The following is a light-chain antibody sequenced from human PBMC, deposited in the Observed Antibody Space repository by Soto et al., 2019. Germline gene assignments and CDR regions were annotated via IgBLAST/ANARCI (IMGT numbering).Light chain of an antibody. CDR1: QSISGY. CDR3: QQYNTYSRS. Sequence: DIQMTQSPSTLSASVGDRVTTTCRASQSISGYLAWYQQKAGKAPKLLIYKASSLETGVPSRFSGSGSGTEFTLTISSLQPDDFATYYCQQYNTYSRSFGQGTTVDIK. J-gene: IGKJ1*01. CDR2: KAS. V-gene: IGKV1-5*03.